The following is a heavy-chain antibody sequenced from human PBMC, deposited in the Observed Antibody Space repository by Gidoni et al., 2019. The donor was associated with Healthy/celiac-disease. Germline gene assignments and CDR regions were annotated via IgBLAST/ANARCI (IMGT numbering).Heavy chain of an antibody. CDR2: RIPIFGTA. D-gene: IGHD3-22*01. V-gene: IGHV1-69*01. CDR1: GGTFSSYA. J-gene: IGHJ4*02. Sequence: QVQLVQSGVEVKKPGSSVKVSGKASGGTFSSYAISWVRQAPGQGLEWMGGRIPIFGTANYAQKFQVRVTITADESTRTAYMELSSLRSEDTAVYYCANSPGGDSSGYFDYWGQGTLVTVSS. CDR3: ANSPGGDSSGYFDY.